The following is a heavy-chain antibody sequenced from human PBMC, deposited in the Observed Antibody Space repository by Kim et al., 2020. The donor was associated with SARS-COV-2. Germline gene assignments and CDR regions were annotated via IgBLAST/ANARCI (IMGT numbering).Heavy chain of an antibody. Sequence: SETLSLTCTVSGDSLNSSGYYWGWIRQPPGKGLEWIGSIYYSGKTYYNPSLSSRVTVSIHTSKSQFSLNLSSVTAADTAIYYCARQLELYYFFYYGLDVWGRGTTVTVSS. V-gene: IGHV4-39*01. D-gene: IGHD1-7*01. J-gene: IGHJ6*02. CDR2: IYYSGKT. CDR1: GDSLNSSGYY. CDR3: ARQLELYYFFYYGLDV.